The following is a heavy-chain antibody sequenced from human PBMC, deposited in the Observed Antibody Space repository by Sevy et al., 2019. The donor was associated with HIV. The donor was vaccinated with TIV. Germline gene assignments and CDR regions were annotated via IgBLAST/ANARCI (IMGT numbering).Heavy chain of an antibody. J-gene: IGHJ5*02. CDR3: ARGGGLSPHHWLDP. V-gene: IGHV1-69*13. CDR2: IIPIFGSA. Sequence: ASAKVSCKASGGTFSSYGITWVRQAPGQGLEWMGEIIPIFGSANYGQTFQGRVTMTADQSTSTAYMELSSLRSDDTAVYYCARGGGLSPHHWLDPWGQGTLVTVSS. D-gene: IGHD3-16*01. CDR1: GGTFSSYG.